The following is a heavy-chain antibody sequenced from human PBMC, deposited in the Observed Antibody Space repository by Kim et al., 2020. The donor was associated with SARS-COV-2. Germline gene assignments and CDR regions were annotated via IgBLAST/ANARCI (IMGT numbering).Heavy chain of an antibody. J-gene: IGHJ5*02. V-gene: IGHV5-51*01. D-gene: IGHD2-21*02. CDR1: GYSFTSYW. CDR3: ARQAYCGGDCYPHRIAGFDP. CDR2: IYPGDSDT. Sequence: GESLKISCKGSGYSFTSYWIGWVRQMPGKGLEWMGIIYPGDSDTRYSPSFQGQVTISADKSISTAYLQWSSLKASDTAMYYCARQAYCGGDCYPHRIAGFDPWGQGTLVTVSS.